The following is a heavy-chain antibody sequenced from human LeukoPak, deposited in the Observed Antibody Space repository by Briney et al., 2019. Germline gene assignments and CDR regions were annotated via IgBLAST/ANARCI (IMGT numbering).Heavy chain of an antibody. D-gene: IGHD1-26*01. J-gene: IGHJ4*02. Sequence: SQTLSLTCAISGDSVPSNSAAWNWIRQSPSRGLEWLGRTYYRSKWYNDYAVSVKSRITINPDTSKNQFSLQLNSVTPEDTAVYYCARDRPNEKPRWELRRGGYYFDYWGQGTLVTVSS. CDR3: ARDRPNEKPRWELRRGGYYFDY. V-gene: IGHV6-1*01. CDR1: GDSVPSNSAA. CDR2: TYYRSKWYN.